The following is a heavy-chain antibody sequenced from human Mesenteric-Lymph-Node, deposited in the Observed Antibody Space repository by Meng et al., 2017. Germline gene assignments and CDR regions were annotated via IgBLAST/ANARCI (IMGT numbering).Heavy chain of an antibody. CDR2: ISGYNGDT. CDR3: AKDYYSDYVYDY. D-gene: IGHD4-11*01. J-gene: IGHJ4*02. V-gene: IGHV1-18*01. CDR1: GYTFTSNG. Sequence: QIQLVQSGGEVKEPGASVKVSCKASGYTFTSNGIGWVRQAPGQGLEWMGWISGYNGDTNYAQKFQGRVSMTTDTSTSTAYMELRSLISDDTAVYYCAKDYYSDYVYDYWGQGTLVTVSS.